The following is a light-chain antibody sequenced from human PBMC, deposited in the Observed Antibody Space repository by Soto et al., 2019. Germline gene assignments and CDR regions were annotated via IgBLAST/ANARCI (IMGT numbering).Light chain of an antibody. Sequence: DIQMTQSPSSLSASVGDTVTIACRASQSIISYLSWYQHKPGKAPKVLILGASILQSGVPSRFSGSGSGTDFTLTITSLQPEDFATYYCQQTYSTLTFGGGTRLEIK. CDR3: QQTYSTLT. V-gene: IGKV1-39*01. J-gene: IGKJ4*01. CDR2: GAS. CDR1: QSIISY.